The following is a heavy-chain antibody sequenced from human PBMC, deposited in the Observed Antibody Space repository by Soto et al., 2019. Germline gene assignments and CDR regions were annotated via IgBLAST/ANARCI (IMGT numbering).Heavy chain of an antibody. D-gene: IGHD3-10*01. Sequence: QVQLQESGPGLVKPSETLSLTCTVSGGSIDGRNCAWIRQPPGKGLEWLGYVYYDGGSSYNPSVKXXLXXSMDTSKSQCSLQLRSVTAADTAVYYCVRQGIGNLHGLVDVWGRGTTVTVSS. J-gene: IGHJ6*02. V-gene: IGHV4-59*08. CDR2: VYYDGGS. CDR3: VRQGIGNLHGLVDV. CDR1: GGSIDGRN.